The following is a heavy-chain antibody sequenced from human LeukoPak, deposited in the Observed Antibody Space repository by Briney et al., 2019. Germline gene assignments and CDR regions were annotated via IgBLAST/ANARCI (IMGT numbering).Heavy chain of an antibody. J-gene: IGHJ4*02. Sequence: PGGSLRLSCAASGFTFSSYAMHWVRQAPGKGLEWVAVISYDGSNKYYADSVKGRFTISRDNSKNTLYLQMNSLRAEDTAVYYCASWVDIARNDYWGRGTLVTVSS. CDR3: ASWVDIARNDY. CDR1: GFTFSSYA. CDR2: ISYDGSNK. D-gene: IGHD6-13*01. V-gene: IGHV3-30-3*01.